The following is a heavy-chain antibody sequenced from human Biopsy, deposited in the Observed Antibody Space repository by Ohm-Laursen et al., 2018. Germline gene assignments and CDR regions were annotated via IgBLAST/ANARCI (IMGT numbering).Heavy chain of an antibody. CDR3: ARDGEAKYCKHGVCPSDF. CDR1: GFSFSSYC. V-gene: IGHV3-74*01. CDR2: INIDGSTT. J-gene: IGHJ4*02. Sequence: SLRLSCAASGFSFSSYCMHWVRQGPGKGLVWVSRINIDGSTTRYADSVKGRFTISRDNAKNTLYLQMNSLRVEDTAVYYCARDGEAKYCKHGVCPSDFWGQGTLVTVSS. D-gene: IGHD2-8*01.